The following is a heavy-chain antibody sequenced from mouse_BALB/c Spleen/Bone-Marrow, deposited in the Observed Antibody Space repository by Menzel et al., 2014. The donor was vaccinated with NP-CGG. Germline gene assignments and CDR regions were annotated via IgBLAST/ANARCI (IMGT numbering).Heavy chain of an antibody. Sequence: EVKLMESGGGLVQPGGSRKLSCAASGFTFSNFGMHWVRQAPEKGLEWVAFISTGGTIIYYADTVKGRFTISRDNPKNTLFLQMTSLRSEDTAIYFCARSQFYGYYFDYWGQGTTLTVSS. CDR2: ISTGGTII. V-gene: IGHV5-17*02. CDR1: GFTFSNFG. CDR3: ARSQFYGYYFDY. J-gene: IGHJ2*01. D-gene: IGHD2-2*01.